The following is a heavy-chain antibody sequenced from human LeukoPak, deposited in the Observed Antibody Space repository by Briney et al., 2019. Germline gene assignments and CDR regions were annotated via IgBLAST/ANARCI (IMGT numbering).Heavy chain of an antibody. CDR1: GCTFSSYG. V-gene: IGHV3-30*18. CDR2: ISYDGSDK. Sequence: PGGSLRLSCAASGCTFSSYGMHWVRKAPGKGLEWVAVISYDGSDKYYADSVKGRFTISRDNSKNTLYLQMNSLRTEDPAVYYCAKGAVYCTGTGCYFFDYWGQGTLVTVSS. J-gene: IGHJ4*02. CDR3: AKGAVYCTGTGCYFFDY. D-gene: IGHD2-15*01.